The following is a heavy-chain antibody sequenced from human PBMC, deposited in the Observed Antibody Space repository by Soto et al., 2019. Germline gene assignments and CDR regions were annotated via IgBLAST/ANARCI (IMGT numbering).Heavy chain of an antibody. D-gene: IGHD2-2*01. Sequence: QVQLVESGGGVVQPGKSLRLSCAGSGFTFNNYGMHWVRQAPGKWLEWVAFSSYDGRTKYYADSVKGRFTISRDESKNTLRRQMDSLRPDDTAVYYCAKDGAPLYCVRTSCHPAGAYWGQGTLVTVSS. CDR2: SSYDGRTK. CDR1: GFTFNNYG. V-gene: IGHV3-30*18. J-gene: IGHJ4*02. CDR3: AKDGAPLYCVRTSCHPAGAY.